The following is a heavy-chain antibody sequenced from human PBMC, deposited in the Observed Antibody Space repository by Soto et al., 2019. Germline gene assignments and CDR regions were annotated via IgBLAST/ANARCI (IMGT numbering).Heavy chain of an antibody. CDR3: VRVVGALFNWFDP. CDR1: GFTFSSYA. J-gene: IGHJ5*02. D-gene: IGHD1-26*01. CDR2: ISSNGGST. Sequence: GGSLRLSCSASGFTFSSYAMHWVRQAPGKGLEYVSAISSNGGSTYYADSVKGRFTISRDNSKNTLYLQMSSLRAEDTAVYYCVRVVGALFNWFDPWGQGTLVTVSS. V-gene: IGHV3-64D*08.